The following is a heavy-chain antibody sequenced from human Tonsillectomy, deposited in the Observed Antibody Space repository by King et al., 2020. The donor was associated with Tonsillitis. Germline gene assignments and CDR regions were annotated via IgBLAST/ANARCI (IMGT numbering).Heavy chain of an antibody. V-gene: IGHV3-23*04. Sequence: VQLVESGGGLVQPGGSLRLSCAASGFIFSSYAMSWVRQAPGKGLEWVSGISGSGGSTYYADSVKGRFSISRDNSKNTLYLQMSSLRAEDTAVYYCAKVTIFGGKSQDWYFDLWGRGPLVTVSS. CDR3: AKVTIFGGKSQDWYFDL. J-gene: IGHJ2*01. CDR1: GFIFSSYA. CDR2: ISGSGGST. D-gene: IGHD3-3*01.